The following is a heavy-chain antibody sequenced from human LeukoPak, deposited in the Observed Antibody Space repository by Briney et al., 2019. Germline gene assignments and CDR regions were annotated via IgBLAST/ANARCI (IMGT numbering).Heavy chain of an antibody. D-gene: IGHD1-26*01. CDR1: GFTFSNFG. V-gene: IGHV3-30*02. Sequence: AGGSLRLSCAASGFTFSNFGMHWVRQAPGKGLEWVALIRYDGSNKYYADSVKGRFTISSDNSKNTLSLQMISLRAEDTAVYYCAKTTIVGVTVDAFDIWGQGTMVTVSS. CDR2: IRYDGSNK. J-gene: IGHJ3*02. CDR3: AKTTIVGVTVDAFDI.